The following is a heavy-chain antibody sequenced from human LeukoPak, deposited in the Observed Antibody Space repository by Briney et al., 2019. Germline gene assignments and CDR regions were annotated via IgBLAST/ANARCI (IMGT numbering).Heavy chain of an antibody. CDR2: VYNNGRS. D-gene: IGHD5-12*01. Sequence: SEALSLTCTVPGGSLSRGSYYSRSTRLPAGEGLEWNGRVYNNGRSNYDPYLKSRITISVDTSKHQFSRQRSAVTAADTAVNYRASSSVATDAFDIWGQGTMVTVSS. CDR3: ASSSVATDAFDI. CDR1: GGSLSRGSYY. J-gene: IGHJ3*02. V-gene: IGHV4-61*02.